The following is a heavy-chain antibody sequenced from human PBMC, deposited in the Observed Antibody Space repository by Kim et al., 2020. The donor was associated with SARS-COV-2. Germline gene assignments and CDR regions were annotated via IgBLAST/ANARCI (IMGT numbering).Heavy chain of an antibody. CDR1: GGSISSSSYY. V-gene: IGHV4-39*01. CDR3: ARGYDRLYAY. J-gene: IGHJ4*02. D-gene: IGHD2-2*02. Sequence: SETLSLTCTVSGGSISSSSYYWGWIRQPPGKGLEWIGSIYYSGSTYYNPSLKSRVTISVDTSKNQFSLKLSSVTTADTAVYYCARGYDRLYAYWGQGTLVTVSS. CDR2: IYYSGST.